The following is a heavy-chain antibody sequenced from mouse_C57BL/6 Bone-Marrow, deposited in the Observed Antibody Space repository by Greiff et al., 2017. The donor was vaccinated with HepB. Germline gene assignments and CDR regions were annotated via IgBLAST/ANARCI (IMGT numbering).Heavy chain of an antibody. Sequence: VKLQESGAELARPGASVKLSCKASGYTFTSYGISWVKQRTGQGLEWIGEIYPRSGNTYYNEKFKGKATLTADKSSSTAYMELRSLTSEDSAVYFCARSYYGRGFAYWGQGTLVTVSA. V-gene: IGHV1-81*01. J-gene: IGHJ3*01. CDR2: IYPRSGNT. CDR1: GYTFTSYG. CDR3: ARSYYGRGFAY. D-gene: IGHD1-1*01.